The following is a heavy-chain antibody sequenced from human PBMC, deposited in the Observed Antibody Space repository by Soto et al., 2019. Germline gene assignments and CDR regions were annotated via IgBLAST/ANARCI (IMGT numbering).Heavy chain of an antibody. Sequence: SETLSLTCTVSGGSISTYYWSWIRQPPGQGLEWIGYIYYSGSTNYNPSLKSRVTISVDTSKNQFSLKLSSVTAADTAVYYCARGGYSSSWYDYYYGMDVWGQGTTVTVSS. CDR3: ARGGYSSSWYDYYYGMDV. V-gene: IGHV4-59*01. J-gene: IGHJ6*02. D-gene: IGHD6-13*01. CDR2: IYYSGST. CDR1: GGSISTYY.